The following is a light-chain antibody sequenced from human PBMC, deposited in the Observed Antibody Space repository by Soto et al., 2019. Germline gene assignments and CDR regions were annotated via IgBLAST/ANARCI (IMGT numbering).Light chain of an antibody. CDR2: AAS. V-gene: IGKV1-39*01. CDR3: QHTYSTPLP. Sequence: EVTPSTSSLSASVGDRVTITCRASQSISSYLNWYQQKPGKAPKLLIYAASSLQSGVPSRFSGSGSGTDFTLTISSLQPEDFATYYCQHTYSTPLPFGGRTK. CDR1: QSISSY. J-gene: IGKJ4*01.